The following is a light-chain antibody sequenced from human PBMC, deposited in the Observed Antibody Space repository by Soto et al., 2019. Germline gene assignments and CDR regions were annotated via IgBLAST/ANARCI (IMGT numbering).Light chain of an antibody. V-gene: IGKV3-20*01. CDR3: QQYGSSPTWT. J-gene: IGKJ1*01. CDR2: GAS. CDR1: QSVSSNY. Sequence: ESVLTHSPGTLSLSPCERATLSFSASQSVSSNYLAWYQQKPGQAPRLLIYGASTRATGIPDRFSGSGSGTDFTLTISSLEFGDSAVYYCQQYGSSPTWTFGQGTKVDI.